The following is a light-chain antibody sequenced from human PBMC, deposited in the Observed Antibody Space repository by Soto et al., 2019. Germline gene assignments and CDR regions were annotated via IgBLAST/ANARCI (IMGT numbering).Light chain of an antibody. CDR3: TSFTTISTWV. Sequence: QSALTQPASVSGSPGQSITISCTGTSSDVGGYNYVSWFQQHPGKAPKLKIYEVSNRPSGVSNRFSGSKSGNTASLTISELQAEDEADYYCTSFTTISTWVFGGGPSSPS. V-gene: IGLV2-14*01. CDR2: EVS. CDR1: SSDVGGYNY. J-gene: IGLJ3*02.